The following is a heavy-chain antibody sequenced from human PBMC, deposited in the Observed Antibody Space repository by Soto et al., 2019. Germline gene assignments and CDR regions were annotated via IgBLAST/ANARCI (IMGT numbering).Heavy chain of an antibody. D-gene: IGHD3-16*01. CDR3: TTVGVWPEGDI. CDR2: IKSKTDGGTT. J-gene: IGHJ3*02. CDR1: SVSNAW. V-gene: IGHV3-15*07. Sequence: SVSNAWMNWVRPAPGKGREWVGRIKSKTDGGTTDYAAPVNGRFTISRDDSKNTLYLQMNSLKTEDTAVYYCTTVGVWPEGDIWGQGTMVTVSS.